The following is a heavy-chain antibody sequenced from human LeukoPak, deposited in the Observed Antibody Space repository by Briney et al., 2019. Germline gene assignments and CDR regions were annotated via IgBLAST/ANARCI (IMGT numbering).Heavy chain of an antibody. V-gene: IGHV4-34*01. J-gene: IGHJ4*02. D-gene: IGHD3-9*01. CDR2: INHSGST. Sequence: SETLSLTCAVYGGSFSGYYWSWIRQPPGKGLEWIGEINHSGSTSYNPSLKSRVTISVDTSKNQFSLKLSSVTAADTAVYYCARSVEYYDILTGFDYWGQGTLVTVSS. CDR1: GGSFSGYY. CDR3: ARSVEYYDILTGFDY.